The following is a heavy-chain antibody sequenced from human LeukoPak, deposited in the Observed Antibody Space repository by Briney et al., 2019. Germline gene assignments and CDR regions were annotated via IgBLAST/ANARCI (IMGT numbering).Heavy chain of an antibody. CDR3: AREFRPLGYCSSTSCRAWFDP. J-gene: IGHJ5*02. V-gene: IGHV1-18*03. CDR1: GYTFTSYG. Sequence: ASVKVSCKASGYTFTSYGISWVRQAPGQGLEWMGWISAYNGNTNYAQKLQGRVTMTTDTSTSTAYMELRSLRSDDMAVYYCAREFRPLGYCSSTSCRAWFDPWGQGTLVTVSS. D-gene: IGHD2-2*01. CDR2: ISAYNGNT.